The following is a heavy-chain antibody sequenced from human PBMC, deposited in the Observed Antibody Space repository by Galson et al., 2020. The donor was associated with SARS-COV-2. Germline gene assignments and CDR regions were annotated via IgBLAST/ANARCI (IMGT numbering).Heavy chain of an antibody. CDR1: GASISSGPYY. V-gene: IGHV4-61*02. Sequence: SETLSLTCTVSGASISSGPYYWSWIRQPAGKGLEWIGRIYKSGRTDYNPSLWRQATISVDTSKNQFSLKLSSVTAADTAVYYCARQILTGYYSFYYFDYWGQGTLVTVSS. D-gene: IGHD3-9*01. CDR2: IYKSGRT. CDR3: ARQILTGYYSFYYFDY. J-gene: IGHJ4*02.